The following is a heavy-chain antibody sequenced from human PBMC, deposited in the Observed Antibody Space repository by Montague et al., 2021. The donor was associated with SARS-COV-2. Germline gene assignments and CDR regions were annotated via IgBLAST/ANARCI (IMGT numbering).Heavy chain of an antibody. CDR2: IYRSGST. J-gene: IGHJ5*02. CDR1: GYSISSGYY. CDR3: ARVRSITMIVVVITPMGWFDP. V-gene: IGHV4-38-2*02. Sequence: SETLSLTCTVSGYSISSGYYWGWIRQPPGKGLEWIGSIYRSGSTYYNPSRKSRVTISVDTSKNQFSLKLSSVTAVDTAVYYCARVRSITMIVVVITPMGWFDPWGQGTLVTVSS. D-gene: IGHD3-22*01.